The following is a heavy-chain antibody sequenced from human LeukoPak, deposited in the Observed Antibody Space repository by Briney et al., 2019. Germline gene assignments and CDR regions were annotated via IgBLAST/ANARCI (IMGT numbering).Heavy chain of an antibody. V-gene: IGHV3-48*02. J-gene: IGHJ4*02. D-gene: IGHD6-19*01. CDR1: GFTFSSYN. CDR2: ISYSSSTR. Sequence: HTGGSLRLSCTASGFTFSSYNMNWVRQAPGKGLEWVSYISYSSSTRYYADSVKGRFTISRDNAKNSLYLQINSPRDEDMAVYYCARVGSEWLVNDYWGQGALVTVSS. CDR3: ARVGSEWLVNDY.